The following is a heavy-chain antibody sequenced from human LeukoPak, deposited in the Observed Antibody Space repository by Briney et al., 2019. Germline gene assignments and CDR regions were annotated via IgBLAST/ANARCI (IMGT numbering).Heavy chain of an antibody. J-gene: IGHJ6*02. CDR3: ARDRTLAYCGGDCYLYYYGMDV. CDR1: GFTFSSYS. V-gene: IGHV3-21*01. Sequence: GGSLRLSCAASGFTFSSYSMNWVRQAPGKGLEWVSSISSSSSYIYYADSVKGRFTISRDNAKNTLYLQMNSLRAEDTAVYYCARDRTLAYCGGDCYLYYYGMDVWGQGTTGTVSS. D-gene: IGHD2-21*02. CDR2: ISSSSSYI.